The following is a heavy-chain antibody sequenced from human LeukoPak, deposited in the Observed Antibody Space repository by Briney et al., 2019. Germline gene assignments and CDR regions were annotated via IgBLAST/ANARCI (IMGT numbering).Heavy chain of an antibody. CDR2: INWNGGST. CDR3: AREQVIVVEIDAFDI. J-gene: IGHJ3*02. D-gene: IGHD3-22*01. V-gene: IGHV3-20*04. CDR1: GFIFSNYW. Sequence: GGSLRLSCAASGFIFSNYWMSWVRQAPGKGLEWVSGINWNGGSTGYADSVKGRFTISRDNAKNSLYLQMNSLRAEDTALYYCAREQVIVVEIDAFDIWGQGTMVTVSS.